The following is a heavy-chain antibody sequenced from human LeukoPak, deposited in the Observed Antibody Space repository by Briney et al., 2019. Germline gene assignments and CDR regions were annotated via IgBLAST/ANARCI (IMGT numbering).Heavy chain of an antibody. CDR2: IWYDGSNK. CDR1: GFTFSSYG. V-gene: IGHV3-33*01. Sequence: PGGSLRLSCAASGFTFSSYGMHWVRQAPGKGLEWVAVIWYDGSNKYYADSVKGRFTISRDNSKNTLYLQMNSLRAEDTAVYYCARDHDSSGYFFDYWGRGTLVTVSS. D-gene: IGHD3-22*01. CDR3: ARDHDSSGYFFDY. J-gene: IGHJ4*02.